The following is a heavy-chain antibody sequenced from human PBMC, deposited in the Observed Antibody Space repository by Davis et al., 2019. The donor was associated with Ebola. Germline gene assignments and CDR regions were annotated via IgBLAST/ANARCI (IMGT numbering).Heavy chain of an antibody. CDR3: ARRTRHAAAAQDY. CDR1: GGSISSSSYY. CDR2: INHSGST. D-gene: IGHD6-13*01. Sequence: SEILSLTCTVSGGSISSSSYYWSWICQPPGKGLEWIGEINHSGSTNYNPSLKSRVTISVDTSKNQFSLKLSSVTAADTAVYYCARRTRHAAAAQDYWGQGTLVTVSS. J-gene: IGHJ4*02. V-gene: IGHV4-39*07.